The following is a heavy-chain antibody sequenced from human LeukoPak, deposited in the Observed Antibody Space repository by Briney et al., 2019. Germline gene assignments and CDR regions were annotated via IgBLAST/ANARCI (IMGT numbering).Heavy chain of an antibody. CDR2: ILPDSGGT. CDR1: GYTFTGNY. V-gene: IGHV1-2*02. J-gene: IGHJ4*02. Sequence: ASVKVSCKASGYTFTGNYMHWVRQAPGQGLEWIGWILPDSGGTKYAQNFQGRVTMTWDTSIITAYMELTGLRPDDTAVYYCARDLNGVAGDFDFWGQGTLVTVSS. CDR3: ARDLNGVAGDFDF. D-gene: IGHD6-19*01.